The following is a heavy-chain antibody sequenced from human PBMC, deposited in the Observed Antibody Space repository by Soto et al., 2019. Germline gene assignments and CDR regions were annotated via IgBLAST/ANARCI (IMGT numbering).Heavy chain of an antibody. CDR2: ITGTGADT. J-gene: IGHJ4*02. V-gene: IGHV3-23*01. D-gene: IGHD2-2*01. CDR3: AKGSSTSRPHYFDY. Sequence: GSLRLSCAASGFTFSNYAMSWVRQAPGKGLEWFSAITGTGADTYHADSVKARFTISRDNSKNTLFLQMNSLRAEDTAIYYCAKGSSTSRPHYFDYWGRGTLVTVSS. CDR1: GFTFSNYA.